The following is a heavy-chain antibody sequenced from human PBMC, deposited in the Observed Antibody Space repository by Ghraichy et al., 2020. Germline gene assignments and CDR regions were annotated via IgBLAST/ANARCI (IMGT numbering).Heavy chain of an antibody. CDR1: GFTFSSYA. CDR3: AREALIGSSWYEYSDY. CDR2: LSGGGINT. V-gene: IGHV3-23*01. J-gene: IGHJ4*02. D-gene: IGHD6-13*01. Sequence: GGSLRLSCAASGFTFSSYAMAWVRQAPGKALEWVSVLSGGGINTYYADSVKGRFTISRDNSKSTLYLQMNSLRADDTAVYYCAREALIGSSWYEYSDYWGQGTLLTGSS.